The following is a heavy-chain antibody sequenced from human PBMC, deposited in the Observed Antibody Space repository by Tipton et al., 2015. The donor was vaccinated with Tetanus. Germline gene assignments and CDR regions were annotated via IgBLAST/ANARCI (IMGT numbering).Heavy chain of an antibody. D-gene: IGHD3-22*01. Sequence: QLVQSGAELKKPGASVKVSCTASGYTFTGYYMYWVRQAPGQGLEWVGWIDPNSGDTIYAQNFQGTVTMTRDTSISTVYMELSRLRSDDTAVYYCARDRGDYIYYGMDVWGPGTTVTVSS. J-gene: IGHJ6*02. V-gene: IGHV1-2*02. CDR1: GYTFTGYY. CDR3: ARDRGDYIYYGMDV. CDR2: IDPNSGDT.